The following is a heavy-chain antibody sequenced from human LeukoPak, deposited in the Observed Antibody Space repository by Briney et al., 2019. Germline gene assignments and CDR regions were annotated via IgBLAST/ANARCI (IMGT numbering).Heavy chain of an antibody. CDR2: IYYSGST. J-gene: IGHJ4*02. CDR3: ARATLPRRWAY. CDR1: GGSISSSSYY. Sequence: SETLSLTCTVPGGSISSSSYYWGWIRQPPGKGLEWIGSIYYSGSTYYNPSLKSRVTISVDTSKNQFSLKLSSVTAADTAVYYCARATLPRRWAYWGQGTLVTVSS. V-gene: IGHV4-39*07. D-gene: IGHD6-13*01.